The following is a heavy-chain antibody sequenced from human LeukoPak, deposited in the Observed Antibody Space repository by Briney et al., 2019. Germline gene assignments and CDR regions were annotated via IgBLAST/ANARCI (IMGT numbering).Heavy chain of an antibody. CDR1: GFTFSSYG. CDR3: ARSKGLALFTT. V-gene: IGHV3-33*01. Sequence: GGSLRLPCAASGFTFSSYGMHWVRQAPGKGLEWVAVIWYDGSNKYYADSVKGRFTISRDNSKNTLYLQMNSLRAEDTAVYYCARSKGLALFTTWGQGTLVTVSS. J-gene: IGHJ5*02. D-gene: IGHD3-10*01. CDR2: IWYDGSNK.